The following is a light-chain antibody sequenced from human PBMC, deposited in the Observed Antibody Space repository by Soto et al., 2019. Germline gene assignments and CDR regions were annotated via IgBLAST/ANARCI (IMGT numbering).Light chain of an antibody. J-gene: IGLJ1*01. CDR1: GSNIGAGYD. CDR2: GDS. CDR3: QSYDSTLDARYV. V-gene: IGLV1-40*01. Sequence: QSVLTQPPSVSGAPGQRVTISCTGSGSNIGAGYDVHWYQHRPGTAPKLLVFGDSHRPSGVPDRFSGSKSGTSASLAITGLQAEDEGDYYCQSYDSTLDARYVFGTGTMLTVL.